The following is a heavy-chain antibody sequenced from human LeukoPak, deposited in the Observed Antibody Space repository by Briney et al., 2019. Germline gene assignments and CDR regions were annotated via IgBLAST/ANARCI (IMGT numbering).Heavy chain of an antibody. CDR3: ARGGDGYNYYFDY. D-gene: IGHD5-24*01. J-gene: IGHJ4*02. CDR1: GFTFSDYA. CDR2: ISGSGGSI. V-gene: IGHV3-23*01. Sequence: GGSLRLSCTASGFTFSDYAMSWVRQAPGKGLEWVSGISGSGGSIRYADSVKGRFIISRDNSKNTLYLQMNSLRAEDTAVYYCARGGDGYNYYFDYWGQETLVTVSS.